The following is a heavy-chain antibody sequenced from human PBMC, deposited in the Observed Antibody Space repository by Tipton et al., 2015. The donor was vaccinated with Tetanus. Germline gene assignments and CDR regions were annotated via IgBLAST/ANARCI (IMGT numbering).Heavy chain of an antibody. Sequence: TLSLTCNVSGASMSSSSYYWDWIRQPPGKGPEWIGYVYSTATTYYNPSLKSRVTISVDTSKNQFSLKLTSVTAADTAVYYCARGEAYGDYPAMYFFDNWGQGTLLTVSS. CDR3: ARGEAYGDYPAMYFFDN. D-gene: IGHD4-17*01. CDR2: VYSTATT. J-gene: IGHJ4*02. V-gene: IGHV4-30-4*08. CDR1: GASMSSSSYY.